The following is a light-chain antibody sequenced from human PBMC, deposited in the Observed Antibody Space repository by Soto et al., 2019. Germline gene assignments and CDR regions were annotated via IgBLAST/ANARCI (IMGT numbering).Light chain of an antibody. Sequence: AIRMTQSPSSFSASTGDRVTITCRASQVISSYLAWYQQKPGKAPKLLIYAASTLQSGVPSRFSSSGSGTDFTLTISCLQSEDFATYYCQQYYSYPMYTFGQGTKLEIK. J-gene: IGKJ2*01. CDR3: QQYYSYPMYT. V-gene: IGKV1-8*01. CDR1: QVISSY. CDR2: AAS.